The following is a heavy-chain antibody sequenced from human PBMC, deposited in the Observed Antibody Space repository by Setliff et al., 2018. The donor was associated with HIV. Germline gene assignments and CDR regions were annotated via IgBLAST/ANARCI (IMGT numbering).Heavy chain of an antibody. CDR1: GCTFNSYG. J-gene: IGHJ4*02. Sequence: ASVKVSCKASGCTFNSYGISWVRQAPGQGPEWVGWIATYNGNTNYAQRLQGRVTLTSDTSISTAYMELSGLTSDDTAVYYCARGQGPVDYWGQGTLVTVSS. CDR3: ARGQGPVDY. V-gene: IGHV1-18*01. CDR2: IATYNGNT.